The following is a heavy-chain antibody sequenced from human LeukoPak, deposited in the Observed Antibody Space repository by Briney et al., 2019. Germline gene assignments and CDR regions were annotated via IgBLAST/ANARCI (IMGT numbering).Heavy chain of an antibody. D-gene: IGHD3-22*01. V-gene: IGHV3-23*01. CDR2: ISGSGGST. J-gene: IGHJ4*02. CDR3: AKERGIYYDSSGLNDY. CDR1: GFTFSRYA. Sequence: GGSLRLSCAASGFTFSRYAMSWVRQAPGKGLEWVSAISGSGGSTYYADSVKGRFTISRDNSKNTLYLQMNSLRAEDTAVYYCAKERGIYYDSSGLNDYWGQGTLVTVSS.